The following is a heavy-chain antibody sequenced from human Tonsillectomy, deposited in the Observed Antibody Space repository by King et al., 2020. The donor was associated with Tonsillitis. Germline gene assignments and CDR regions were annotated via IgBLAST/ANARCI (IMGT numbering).Heavy chain of an antibody. Sequence: QLVQSGAELKKPGASVNVSCKTSGYSFTGYYIHWVRQAPGHGLEWMAWINPNSGDTNYAKKFQGRVALTRDTSISTAYMELTSLRSDDTAIYECARDTYNSFWVCGAFEIWGQGTMVTVSS. CDR2: INPNSGDT. CDR1: GYSFTGYY. V-gene: IGHV1-2*02. CDR3: ARDTYNSFWVCGAFEI. D-gene: IGHD3-3*02. J-gene: IGHJ3*02.